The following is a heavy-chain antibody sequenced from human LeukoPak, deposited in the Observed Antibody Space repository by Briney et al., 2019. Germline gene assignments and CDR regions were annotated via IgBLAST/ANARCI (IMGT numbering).Heavy chain of an antibody. CDR3: ARDSSPYCTNGVCFYSFAY. Sequence: ASVTVSCKASVYTFTDYYMHWVRQAPGQGREGMGWINPNSGGTNYAQKLQGRVPMTRDTSISTAYMELSRLRSDDPAVYCCARDSSPYCTNGVCFYSFAYWGQGTLVTVSS. D-gene: IGHD2-8*01. J-gene: IGHJ4*02. CDR1: VYTFTDYY. V-gene: IGHV1-2*02. CDR2: INPNSGGT.